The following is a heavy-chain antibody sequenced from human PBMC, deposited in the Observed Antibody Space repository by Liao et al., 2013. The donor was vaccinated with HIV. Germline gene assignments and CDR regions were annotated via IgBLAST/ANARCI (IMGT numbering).Heavy chain of an antibody. V-gene: IGHV4-30-4*08. D-gene: IGHD3-3*01. CDR2: IYYSGST. Sequence: QVQLRESGPGLVKSSETLSLTCAVSGTSISDGAHFWSWIRQPPGKGLEWLGYIYYSGSTYYNPSLKSRLSISVDTSKNQFTLNLRSLTAADTAFYFCARDQRSGHTPHFDYWGPGTLVTVSS. J-gene: IGHJ4*02. CDR3: ARDQRSGHTPHFDY. CDR1: GTSISDGAHF.